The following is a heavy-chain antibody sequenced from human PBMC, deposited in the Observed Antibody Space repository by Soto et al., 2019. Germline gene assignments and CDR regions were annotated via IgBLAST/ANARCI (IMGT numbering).Heavy chain of an antibody. CDR2: IDPSDSYT. V-gene: IGHV5-10-1*03. CDR1: GYSFTSYW. D-gene: IGHD6-6*01. J-gene: IGHJ5*02. Sequence: EVQLVQSGAEVKKPGESLRISCKGSGYSFTSYWISWVRQMPGKGLEWMGRIDPSDSYTNYSPSFQGHVTISADKSISTAYLQWSSLKASDTAMYYCARHGLLESISSSSFEDWFDPWGQGTLVTVSS. CDR3: ARHGLLESISSSSFEDWFDP.